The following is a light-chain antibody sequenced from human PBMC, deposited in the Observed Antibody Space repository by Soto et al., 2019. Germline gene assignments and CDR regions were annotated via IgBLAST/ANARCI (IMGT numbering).Light chain of an antibody. V-gene: IGKV3-15*01. CDR2: GAS. CDR1: QAISSN. Sequence: EIVMTQSPATLSVSRGERATLSCRANQAISSNLAWYQQKPGQAPRLLIYGASTRATGIPDRFSGSGSGTKFTLTISRLQYEDVAVYYCQHYNNWLGTFGGGTKVEIK. CDR3: QHYNNWLGT. J-gene: IGKJ4*01.